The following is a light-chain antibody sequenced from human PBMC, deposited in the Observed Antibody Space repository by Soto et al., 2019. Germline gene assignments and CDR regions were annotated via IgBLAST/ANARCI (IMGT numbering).Light chain of an antibody. Sequence: QSVLTQSTSASAYLGASVKLTCTLSSGHSSYAIAWHQQQPEKGPRFLMKVNNDGSHSKGDGIPDRFSGSSSGAERYLTISSLQSEDEADYYCQTWGSGNWVFGGGTKLTVL. J-gene: IGLJ3*02. V-gene: IGLV4-69*02. CDR1: SGHSSYA. CDR2: VNNDGSH. CDR3: QTWGSGNWV.